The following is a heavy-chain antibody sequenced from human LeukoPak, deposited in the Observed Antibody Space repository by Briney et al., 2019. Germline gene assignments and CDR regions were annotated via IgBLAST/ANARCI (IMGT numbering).Heavy chain of an antibody. CDR2: IWYDGSNK. D-gene: IGHD4-17*01. CDR3: ARDLDGDYYYYYGMDV. CDR1: GFTFSSYG. J-gene: IGHJ6*02. V-gene: IGHV3-30*19. Sequence: PGRSLRLSCAASGFTFSSYGMHWVRQAPGKGLEWVAVIWYDGSNKYYADSVKGRFTISRDNSKNTLYLQMNSLRAEDTAVYYCARDLDGDYYYYYGMDVWGQGTTVTVSS.